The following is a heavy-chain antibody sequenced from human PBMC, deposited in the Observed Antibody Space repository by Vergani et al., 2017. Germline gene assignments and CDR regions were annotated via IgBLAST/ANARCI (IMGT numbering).Heavy chain of an antibody. J-gene: IGHJ4*02. CDR1: GFTFNNYG. V-gene: IGHV3-30*02. Sequence: QVQLVESGGGVVQPGGSLRLSCAASGFTFNNYGMNWVRQAPGKGLEWVAFIRFDGSNTYYADSLKGRFTISRDNSQNSLYLQMNSLRPEDTATYYCVKDAGSYENFFDSWGQGTLVTVSS. D-gene: IGHD1-26*01. CDR3: VKDAGSYENFFDS. CDR2: IRFDGSNT.